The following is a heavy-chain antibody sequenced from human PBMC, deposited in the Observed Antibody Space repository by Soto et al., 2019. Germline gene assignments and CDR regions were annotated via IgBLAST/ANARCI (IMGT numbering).Heavy chain of an antibody. Sequence: EVQLLESGGGLVQPGGSLRLTCAASGFRFGTYAMSWVRQTPGEGLAWVSGMYGDGGGISYADSVRGRFTISRDNSNNMLYLQMHILRVDDTAVYYCAKDRQPDGRLPFDHWGQGTLVTVSS. J-gene: IGHJ4*02. CDR1: GFRFGTYA. CDR2: MYGDGGGI. V-gene: IGHV3-23*01. D-gene: IGHD3-16*01. CDR3: AKDRQPDGRLPFDH.